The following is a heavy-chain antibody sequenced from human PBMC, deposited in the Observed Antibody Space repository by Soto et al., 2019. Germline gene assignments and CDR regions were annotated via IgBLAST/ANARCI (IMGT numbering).Heavy chain of an antibody. CDR3: ARLESYGDYPNYYYYGMDV. V-gene: IGHV4-30-2*01. Sequence: PSETLSLTCAVSGGSISSGGYSWSWIRQPPGKGLEWIGYIYHSGSTYYNPSLKSRVTISVDRSKNQFSLKLSSVTAADTAVYYCARLESYGDYPNYYYYGMDVWGQGTTVTISS. CDR1: GGSISSGGYS. D-gene: IGHD4-17*01. CDR2: IYHSGST. J-gene: IGHJ6*01.